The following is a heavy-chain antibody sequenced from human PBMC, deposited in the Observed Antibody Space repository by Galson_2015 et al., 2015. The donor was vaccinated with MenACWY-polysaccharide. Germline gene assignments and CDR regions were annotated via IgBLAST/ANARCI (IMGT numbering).Heavy chain of an antibody. CDR1: GFTFSRNW. CDR3: ARGGGRYPEKYYLDY. Sequence: SLRLSCAASGFTFSRNWMHWVRHAPGKGLVWVSRINSDGRSTSYADSVKGRFTTSRDNAKNTLYLQMNSLSAEDTAVYYCARGGGRYPEKYYLDYWGQGTLVTVSS. CDR2: INSDGRST. V-gene: IGHV3-74*01. J-gene: IGHJ4*02. D-gene: IGHD1-14*01.